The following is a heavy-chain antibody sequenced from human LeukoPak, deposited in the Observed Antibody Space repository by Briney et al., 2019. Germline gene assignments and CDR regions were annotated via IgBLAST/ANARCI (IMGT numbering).Heavy chain of an antibody. CDR3: AGGGWDNFDY. J-gene: IGHJ4*02. Sequence: SVKVSSKASGGTFSSYAISGVRQAPGKGLGWMGGIIPIFGTANCAQKFQGRVTITADKSTSTAYMELSSLRSEDTAVYYCAGGGWDNFDYWGQGTLVTVSS. CDR2: IIPIFGTA. CDR1: GGTFSSYA. D-gene: IGHD3-16*01. V-gene: IGHV1-69*06.